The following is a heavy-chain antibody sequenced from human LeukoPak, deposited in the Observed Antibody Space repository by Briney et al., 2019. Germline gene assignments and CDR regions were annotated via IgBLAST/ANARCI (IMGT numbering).Heavy chain of an antibody. V-gene: IGHV3-7*03. CDR3: ARDYTGYFP. CDR1: GFTFGIYG. J-gene: IGHJ5*02. Sequence: GGSLRLSCAASGFTFGIYGMHWVRQAPGKGLEWVANIKTDGSEKYYVDSVKGRFTISRDNAKNSLYLQMNSLRAEDTAVYYCARDYTGYFPWGQGTLVIVSS. D-gene: IGHD3-9*01. CDR2: IKTDGSEK.